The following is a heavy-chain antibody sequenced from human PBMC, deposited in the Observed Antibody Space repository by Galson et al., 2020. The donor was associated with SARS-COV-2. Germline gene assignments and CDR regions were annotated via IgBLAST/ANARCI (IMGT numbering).Heavy chain of an antibody. CDR3: AKEGEWFGEAGWFDP. D-gene: IGHD3-10*01. Sequence: GESLKISCAGSKFRFGEYRMNWLRQAPGKGPEWVSNITGSGGTTYYPDSVKGRFTISRDNSKNMLYLQMDSLRVEDTATYYCAKEGEWFGEAGWFDPWGQGALVTGSS. V-gene: IGHV3-23*01. CDR1: KFRFGEYR. CDR2: ITGSGGTT. J-gene: IGHJ5*02.